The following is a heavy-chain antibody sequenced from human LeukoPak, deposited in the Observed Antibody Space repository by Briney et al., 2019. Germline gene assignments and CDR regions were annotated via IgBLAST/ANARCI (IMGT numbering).Heavy chain of an antibody. J-gene: IGHJ4*02. Sequence: PSETLSLTCTVSGGSISSYCWSWIRQPAGKGLEWIGRIYTSGSTNYNPSLKSRVNMSVDTSNNQFSLKLSSVTAADTAVYCCARMIAAALYFDYTGQGTLVSVSS. CDR2: IYTSGST. V-gene: IGHV4-4*07. CDR3: ARMIAAALYFDY. D-gene: IGHD6-13*01. CDR1: GGSISSYC.